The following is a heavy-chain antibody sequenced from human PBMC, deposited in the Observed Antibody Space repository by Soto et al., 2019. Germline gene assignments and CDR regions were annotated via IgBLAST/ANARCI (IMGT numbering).Heavy chain of an antibody. CDR1: GFTPTTTP. J-gene: IGHJ4*02. Sequence: EVQLLESGGGLVLPGGSLRLSCAGSGFTPTTTPLSWVRQPPGKGLEWVTTISGTASRTYYVDSVKGRFFISRDNSKNTVTLQMTNPTLDDTAVYYCATSFRYFDNWGQGTRVTVSS. CDR3: ATSFRYFDN. D-gene: IGHD3-9*01. V-gene: IGHV3-23*01. CDR2: ISGTASRT.